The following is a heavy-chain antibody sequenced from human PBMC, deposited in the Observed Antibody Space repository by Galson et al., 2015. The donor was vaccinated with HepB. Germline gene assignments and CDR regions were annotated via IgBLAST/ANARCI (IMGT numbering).Heavy chain of an antibody. J-gene: IGHJ4*02. V-gene: IGHV3-23*01. Sequence: SLRLSCAASGFTFNSYAMAWVRQAPGKGLEWVSVVTSGGDNTFYADSLAGRVIVSRENSRNTLYLQTSSLRADDTAVYYCVTTVRGINYWGQGTLLTVSS. CDR1: GFTFNSYA. D-gene: IGHD3-10*01. CDR2: VTSGGDNT. CDR3: VTTVRGINY.